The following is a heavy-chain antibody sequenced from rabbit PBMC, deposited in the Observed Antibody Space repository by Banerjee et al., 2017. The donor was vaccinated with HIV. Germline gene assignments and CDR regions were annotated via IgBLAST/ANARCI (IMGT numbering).Heavy chain of an antibody. CDR3: ARSPHGSTSGYYFNL. Sequence: EESGGDLVKPEGSLTLTCTASGFSFSSSYWICWVRQAPGKGLEWIACIYAGSSGITYYASGAKGRFTISKTSSTTVTLQMTSLTAADTATYFCARSPHGSTSGYYFNLWGPGTLVTVS. J-gene: IGHJ4*01. V-gene: IGHV1S45*01. D-gene: IGHD1-1*01. CDR1: GFSFSSSYW. CDR2: IYAGSSGIT.